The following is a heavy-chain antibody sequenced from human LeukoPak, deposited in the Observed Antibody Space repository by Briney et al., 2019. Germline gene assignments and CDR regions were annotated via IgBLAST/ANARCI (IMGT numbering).Heavy chain of an antibody. CDR3: ARCRDYYGSGSYYYAY. D-gene: IGHD3-10*01. Sequence: GGSLRLSCAASGFTFSSYEMNWVRQAPGKVLEWVSYISSSGSTIYYADSVKGRFTISRDNAKNSLYLQMNSLRAEDTAVYYCARCRDYYGSGSYYYAYWGQGTLVTVSS. J-gene: IGHJ4*02. V-gene: IGHV3-48*03. CDR1: GFTFSSYE. CDR2: ISSSGSTI.